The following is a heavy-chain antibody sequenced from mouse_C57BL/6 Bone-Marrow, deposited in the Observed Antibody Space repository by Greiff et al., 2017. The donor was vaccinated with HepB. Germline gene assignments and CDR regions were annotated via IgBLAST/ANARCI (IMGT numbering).Heavy chain of an antibody. CDR3: ARGDGTLYYGSSPAWFAY. D-gene: IGHD1-1*01. CDR1: GFTFSSYA. V-gene: IGHV5-4*01. J-gene: IGHJ3*01. Sequence: EVQVVESGGGLVKPGGSLKLSCAASGFTFSSYAMSWVRQTPEKRLEWVATISDGGSYTYYPDNVKGRFTISRDNAKNNLYLQMSHLKSEDTAMYYCARGDGTLYYGSSPAWFAYWGQGTLVTVSA. CDR2: ISDGGSYT.